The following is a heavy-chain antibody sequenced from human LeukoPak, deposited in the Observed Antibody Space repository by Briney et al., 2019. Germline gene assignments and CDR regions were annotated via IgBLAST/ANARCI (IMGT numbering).Heavy chain of an antibody. CDR1: GGSISSSSDY. D-gene: IGHD6-19*01. CDR2: NYYSGST. V-gene: IGHV4-39*01. CDR3: ARNIRYSSGLNWFDP. Sequence: PSETLSLTCTVSGGSISSSSDYWGWIRQPPGKGLEWIGSNYYSGSTYYNPSLKSRITISVDTSKKQCSLKLSSVTAADTAVYYCARNIRYSSGLNWFDPWGQGTLVIVSS. J-gene: IGHJ5*02.